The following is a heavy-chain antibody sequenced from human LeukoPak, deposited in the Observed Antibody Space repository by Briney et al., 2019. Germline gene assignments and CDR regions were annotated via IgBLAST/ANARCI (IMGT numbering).Heavy chain of an antibody. Sequence: GGSLRLSCAASAFTFSSYWMSWVRQAPGKGLEWVANIKQDESEKYYVDSVKGRFTISRGNAKNSLYLQINSLRAEDTAVYYCARGNDYGDHVGIYFDYWGQGTLVIVSS. V-gene: IGHV3-7*03. CDR1: AFTFSSYW. CDR2: IKQDESEK. J-gene: IGHJ4*02. CDR3: ARGNDYGDHVGIYFDY. D-gene: IGHD4-17*01.